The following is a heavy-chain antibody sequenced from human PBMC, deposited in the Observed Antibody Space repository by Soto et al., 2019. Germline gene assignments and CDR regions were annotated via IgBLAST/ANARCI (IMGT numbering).Heavy chain of an antibody. CDR1: GFTFSNAW. V-gene: IGHV3-15*01. Sequence: EVQLVESGGGLVQPGGSLRLSCAASGFTFSNAWMSWVRQAPGKGLEWVGRIKSKTDGGTTDYAAPVKGRFTISRDDSKNTLYLQMNSLKTEDTAVYYCTTVTVTTGYYYYYYMDVWGKGTTVTVSS. J-gene: IGHJ6*03. D-gene: IGHD4-17*01. CDR2: IKSKTDGGTT. CDR3: TTVTVTTGYYYYYYMDV.